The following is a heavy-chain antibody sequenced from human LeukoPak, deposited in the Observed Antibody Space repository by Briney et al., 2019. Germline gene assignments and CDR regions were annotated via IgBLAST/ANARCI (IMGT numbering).Heavy chain of an antibody. CDR1: GGSISSYY. J-gene: IGHJ5*02. CDR2: IYYSGST. Sequence: PSETLSLTCTVSGGSISSYYWSWIRQPPGKGLEWIGYIYYSGSTSYNPSLKSRVTISVDTSKNQFSLKLSSVTAADTAVYYCARLYYDFWSGYSAWFDPWGQGTLVTVSS. D-gene: IGHD3-3*01. CDR3: ARLYYDFWSGYSAWFDP. V-gene: IGHV4-59*08.